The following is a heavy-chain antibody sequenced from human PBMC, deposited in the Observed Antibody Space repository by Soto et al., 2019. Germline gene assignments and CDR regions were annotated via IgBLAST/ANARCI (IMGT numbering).Heavy chain of an antibody. J-gene: IGHJ4*02. CDR1: ESTVSRDW. D-gene: IGHD1-26*01. CDR3: SGGVGDAF. V-gene: IGHV3-7*01. Sequence: EVHLVESGGDLVQTGGSLRLSCAISESTVSRDWMNWVRQAPGKGLEWVAHTNQDGSEKYYADSVKGRFTISRDNAKKSLYLQMNSLRAGDTAMYYCSGGVGDAFWGQGTLVTVSS. CDR2: TNQDGSEK.